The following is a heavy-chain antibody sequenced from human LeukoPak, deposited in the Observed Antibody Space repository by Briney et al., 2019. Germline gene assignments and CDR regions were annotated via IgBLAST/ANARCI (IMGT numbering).Heavy chain of an antibody. Sequence: ASVKVSCKASGYTFTGYYMHWVRQAPGQGLEWMGWISAYNGNTNYAQKLQGRVTMTTDTSTSTAYMELRSLRSDDTAVYYCARDSGSWYDYWGQGTLVTVSS. J-gene: IGHJ4*02. V-gene: IGHV1-18*04. D-gene: IGHD6-13*01. CDR3: ARDSGSWYDY. CDR1: GYTFTGYY. CDR2: ISAYNGNT.